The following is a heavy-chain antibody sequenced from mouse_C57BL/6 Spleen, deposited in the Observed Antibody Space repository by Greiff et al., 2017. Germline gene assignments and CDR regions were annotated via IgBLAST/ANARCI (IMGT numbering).Heavy chain of an antibody. CDR2: IDPSDSYT. D-gene: IGHD4-1*01. Sequence: QVQLQQPGAELVMPGALVKLSCKASGYTFTSYWMHWVKQRPGQGLEWIGEIDPSDSYTNYNQKFKGKSTLTVDKSSSTAYMQLSSLTSEDSAVYYCARSGTGDYFDYWGQGTTLTVSS. CDR1: GYTFTSYW. J-gene: IGHJ2*01. V-gene: IGHV1-69*01. CDR3: ARSGTGDYFDY.